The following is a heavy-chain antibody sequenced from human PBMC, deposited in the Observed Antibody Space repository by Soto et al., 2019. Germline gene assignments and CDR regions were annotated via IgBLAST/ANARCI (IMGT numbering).Heavy chain of an antibody. CDR1: GGSISSGGYY. J-gene: IGHJ6*02. V-gene: IGHV4-31*03. Sequence: SETLSLTCTVSGGSISSGGYYWSWIRQHPGKGLEWIGYIYYSGSTYYNPSLKSRVTISVDTSKNQFSLKLSSVTAADTAVYYCARDLGARNNYYGMDVWGQETTVTVSS. D-gene: IGHD1-26*01. CDR2: IYYSGST. CDR3: ARDLGARNNYYGMDV.